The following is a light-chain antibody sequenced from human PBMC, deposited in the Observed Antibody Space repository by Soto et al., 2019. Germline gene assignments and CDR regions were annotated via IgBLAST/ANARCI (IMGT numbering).Light chain of an antibody. Sequence: QSALTQPPSASGSPGQSVTISCTGTSSDVGGYNYVSWYQQHPGKAPKLMIYEVSKRPSGVPDRSSGSKSGNTASLTVSGLEAEDDADYCCSSYGDSLYVFGTGTKLTVL. CDR1: SSDVGGYNY. V-gene: IGLV2-8*01. CDR2: EVS. J-gene: IGLJ1*01. CDR3: SSYGDSLYV.